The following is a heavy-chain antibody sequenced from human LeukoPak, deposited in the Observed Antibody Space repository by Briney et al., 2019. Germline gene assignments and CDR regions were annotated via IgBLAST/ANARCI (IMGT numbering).Heavy chain of an antibody. Sequence: GGSLRLSCVASGFIVSNNYMSWVRQAPGKGLEWVSVLYNAGSTYYADSMKGRFTISRDNAKSSLYLQMSNLRAEDTAVYFCARGGGLDVWGQGATVTVSS. CDR2: LYNAGST. V-gene: IGHV3-53*03. CDR3: ARGGGLDV. J-gene: IGHJ6*02. CDR1: GFIVSNNY.